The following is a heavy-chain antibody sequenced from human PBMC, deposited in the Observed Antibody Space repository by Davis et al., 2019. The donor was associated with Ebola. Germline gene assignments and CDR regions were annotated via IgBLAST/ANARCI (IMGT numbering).Heavy chain of an antibody. Sequence: PSETLSLTCTVSGGSISSGDYYWSWIRQPPGKGLEWIGYIYYSGSTYYNPSLKSRVTISVDTSKNQFSLKLSSVTAADTAVYYCARGYSSLKGEKYYFDYWGQGTLVTVSS. CDR1: GGSISSGDYY. CDR3: ARGYSSLKGEKYYFDY. CDR2: IYYSGST. J-gene: IGHJ4*02. D-gene: IGHD6-13*01. V-gene: IGHV4-30-4*01.